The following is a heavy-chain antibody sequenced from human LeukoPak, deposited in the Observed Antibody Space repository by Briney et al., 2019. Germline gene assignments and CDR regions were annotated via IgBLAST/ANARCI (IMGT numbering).Heavy chain of an antibody. V-gene: IGHV3-49*04. CDR1: GFTFSNAW. Sequence: PGGSLRLSCAASGFTFSNAWMSWVRQAPGKGLEWVGFIRSKVYGGTTEYAASVKVRFTISRDDSKSIAYLQMTSLKTEDAGVYYCTRFTIVGVVDAFDIWGQGTMVTVSS. J-gene: IGHJ3*02. CDR3: TRFTIVGVVDAFDI. D-gene: IGHD3-3*01. CDR2: IRSKVYGGTT.